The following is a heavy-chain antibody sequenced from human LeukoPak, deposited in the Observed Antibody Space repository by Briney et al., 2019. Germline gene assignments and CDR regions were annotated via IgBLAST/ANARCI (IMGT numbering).Heavy chain of an antibody. CDR3: ARGEGIAAAGNGDAFDI. CDR1: GYTFTSYG. J-gene: IGHJ3*02. Sequence: ASVKVSCKASGYTFTSYGISWVRQAPGQGLEWMGWISAYNGNTNYAQKLQGRVTMTTDTSTSTAYMELRSLRSDDTAVYYCARGEGIAAAGNGDAFDIWGQGTMVTVSS. D-gene: IGHD6-13*01. CDR2: ISAYNGNT. V-gene: IGHV1-18*01.